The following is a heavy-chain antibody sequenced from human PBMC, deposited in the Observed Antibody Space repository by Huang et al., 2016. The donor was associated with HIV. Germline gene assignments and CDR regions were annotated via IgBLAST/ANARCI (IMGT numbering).Heavy chain of an antibody. V-gene: IGHV4-30-4*08. CDR2: SFYRGST. CDR1: GGSISSDDYF. D-gene: IGHD3-10*01. Sequence: QVQLQESGPGLVKPSQTLSLTCTVSGGSISSDDYFWNWVRQSPGKGLEWIGYSFYRGSTYYNPSLKSRVAISGDSSKNQFSLRLSSVTAADTAVYYCARSFGELLVSFYFDSWGQGILVTVSS. CDR3: ARSFGELLVSFYFDS. J-gene: IGHJ4*02.